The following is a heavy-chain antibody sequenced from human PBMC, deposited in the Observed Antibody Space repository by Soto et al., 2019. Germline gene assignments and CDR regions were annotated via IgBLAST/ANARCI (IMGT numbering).Heavy chain of an antibody. D-gene: IGHD6-6*01. CDR1: GYSFTSYW. J-gene: IGHJ6*02. CDR2: IYPGDSDT. Sequence: GESLKISCKGSGYSFTSYWIGWVRQMPGKGLEWMGIIYPGDSDTRYSPSFQGQVTISADKSISTAYLQWSSLKASDTAMYYCARHGDSSSVYYYYGMDVWGQGTTVTVSS. CDR3: ARHGDSSSVYYYYGMDV. V-gene: IGHV5-51*01.